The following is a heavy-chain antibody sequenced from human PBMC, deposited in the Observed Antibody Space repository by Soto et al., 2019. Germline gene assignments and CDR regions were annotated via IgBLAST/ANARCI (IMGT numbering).Heavy chain of an antibody. Sequence: EVQLVESGGGLVQPGGSLRLSCAASGFTFSSYWMHWVRQAPGKGLVWVSRINSDGSSTSYADSVKGRFTISRDNAKNRLYLQMNSLRAEDTAVYYCVRTSLVVAAATREDYWCQGTLVTVSS. V-gene: IGHV3-74*01. J-gene: IGHJ4*02. CDR3: VRTSLVVAAATREDY. D-gene: IGHD2-15*01. CDR2: INSDGSST. CDR1: GFTFSSYW.